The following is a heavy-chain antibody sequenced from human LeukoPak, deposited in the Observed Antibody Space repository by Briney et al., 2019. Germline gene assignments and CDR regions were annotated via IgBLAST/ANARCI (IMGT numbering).Heavy chain of an antibody. D-gene: IGHD6-19*01. V-gene: IGHV1-8*01. J-gene: IGHJ4*02. Sequence: ASVKVSCKASGYTFTSYDINWVRQATGQGLEWMGWMNPNSGNTGYAQKFQGRVTMTRNTSISTAYMGLSSLRSEDTAVYYCARGREWLRFSIAVAAPPDYWGQGTLVTVSS. CDR3: ARGREWLRFSIAVAAPPDY. CDR1: GYTFTSYD. CDR2: MNPNSGNT.